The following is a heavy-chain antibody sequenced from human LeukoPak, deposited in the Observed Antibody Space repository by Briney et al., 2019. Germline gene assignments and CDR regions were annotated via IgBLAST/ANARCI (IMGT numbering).Heavy chain of an antibody. Sequence: PGGSLRLSCAASGFTVSSNYMSWVRQAPGKGLEWVSVIYSGGSTYYADSVKGRFTISRDNSKNTLYLQMNSLRAEDTAVYYCARSYGDYVPGYWGQGTLVTVSS. V-gene: IGHV3-66*01. CDR1: GFTVSSNY. J-gene: IGHJ4*02. D-gene: IGHD4-17*01. CDR2: IYSGGST. CDR3: ARSYGDYVPGY.